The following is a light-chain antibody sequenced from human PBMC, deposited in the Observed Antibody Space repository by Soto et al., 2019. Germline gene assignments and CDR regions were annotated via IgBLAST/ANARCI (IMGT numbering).Light chain of an antibody. CDR3: QQRSNWPLT. CDR2: DAS. J-gene: IGKJ4*01. Sequence: EIVLPESPATLSLSPGERATLSCSASQSVFTYLAWYQQKPGQAPRLLIYDASTRATGIPARFSGSGSGADFTLTISNLEPEDFALYYCQQRSNWPLTFGGGTKVDIK. CDR1: QSVFTY. V-gene: IGKV3-11*01.